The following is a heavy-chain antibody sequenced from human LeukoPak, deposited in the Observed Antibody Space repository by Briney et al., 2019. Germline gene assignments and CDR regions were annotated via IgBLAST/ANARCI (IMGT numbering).Heavy chain of an antibody. CDR1: GYTFTDYY. Sequence: ASVKVSCKASGYTFTDYYMHWVRQAPGQGLEWMGCIDPDSGGTNYAQKFQDRVTMTRDTSITTAYMELSRLRSDDTAMYFCAREYYDTSGREYGFDIWGQGTMVTVSS. D-gene: IGHD3-22*01. J-gene: IGHJ3*02. CDR3: AREYYDTSGREYGFDI. CDR2: IDPDSGGT. V-gene: IGHV1-2*02.